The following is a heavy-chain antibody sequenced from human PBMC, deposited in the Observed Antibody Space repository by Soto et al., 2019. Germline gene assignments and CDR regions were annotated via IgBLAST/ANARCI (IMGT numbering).Heavy chain of an antibody. CDR3: GHIGDLTPKDVFST. J-gene: IGHJ3*01. Sequence: EVQLVESGGGLVNPGGSLRLSCAASGITFTYAWMTWVRQAPGRGLEWVGRVKSEAGGGTIDYAATVKGRFTNSSDDSRSMLCLQMKSLKSEDRAVYYCGHIGDLTPKDVFSTWGQGTVVTVSS. CDR1: GITFTYAW. V-gene: IGHV3-15*01. D-gene: IGHD2-21*01. CDR2: VKSEAGGGTI.